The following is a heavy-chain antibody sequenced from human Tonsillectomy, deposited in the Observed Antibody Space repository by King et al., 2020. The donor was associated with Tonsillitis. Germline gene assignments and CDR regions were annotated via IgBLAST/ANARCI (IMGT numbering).Heavy chain of an antibody. D-gene: IGHD6-19*01. CDR1: GFTFSSYA. V-gene: IGHV3-30-3*01. CDR2: ISYDGSNK. J-gene: IGHJ5*02. Sequence: QVQLVESGGGVVQPGRSLRLSCAASGFTFSSYAMHWVRQAPGKGLEWVALISYDGSNKYYADSVKGRFTIFRDNSKNTLYLQMNSLRAEDTAVYYCARPLGSGWSSGWFDPWGQGTLVTVSS. CDR3: ARPLGSGWSSGWFDP.